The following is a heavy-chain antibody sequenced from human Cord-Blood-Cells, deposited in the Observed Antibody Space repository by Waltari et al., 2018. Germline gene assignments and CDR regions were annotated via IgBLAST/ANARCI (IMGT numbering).Heavy chain of an antibody. Sequence: QVQLQQWGAGLLKPSETLSLTCAVYGGSFSGYYWSWIRQPPGKGLEWIGEINHSGSTNYNPSLKSRVTISVDTPKNQFSLKLSSVTAADTAVYYCARLIRQLVDYWGQGTLVTVSS. CDR1: GGSFSGYY. CDR3: ARLIRQLVDY. V-gene: IGHV4-34*01. J-gene: IGHJ4*02. CDR2: INHSGST. D-gene: IGHD6-6*01.